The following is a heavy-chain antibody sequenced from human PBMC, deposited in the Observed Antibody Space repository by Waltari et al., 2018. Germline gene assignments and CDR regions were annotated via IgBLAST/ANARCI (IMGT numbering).Heavy chain of an antibody. Sequence: VQLVQLGAEVKKLGPWGRVSCRASGAPLGSNATGWVHKAPGQGLRWMGGIIPIFGTANYAQKFQGRVTITADESTSTAYMELSSLRSEDTAVYYCARGKYYYDSSGYFYYYYYMDVWGKGTTVTVSS. CDR3: ARGKYYYDSSGYFYYYYYMDV. J-gene: IGHJ6*03. D-gene: IGHD3-22*01. CDR1: GAPLGSNA. CDR2: IIPIFGTA. V-gene: IGHV1-69*01.